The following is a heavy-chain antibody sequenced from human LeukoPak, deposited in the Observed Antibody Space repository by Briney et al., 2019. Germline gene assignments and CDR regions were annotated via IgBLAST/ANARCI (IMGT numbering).Heavy chain of an antibody. J-gene: IGHJ6*04. Sequence: PGGSLRLSCAASGFTFSSYGMHWVRQAPGKGLEWVAVIWYDGSNKYYADSVKGRFTISRDNSKNTLYLQMNSLRAEDTAVYYCARDRAAAGMYYYYGMDVWGKGTTVTVSS. CDR2: IWYDGSNK. D-gene: IGHD6-13*01. CDR1: GFTFSSYG. CDR3: ARDRAAAGMYYYYGMDV. V-gene: IGHV3-33*01.